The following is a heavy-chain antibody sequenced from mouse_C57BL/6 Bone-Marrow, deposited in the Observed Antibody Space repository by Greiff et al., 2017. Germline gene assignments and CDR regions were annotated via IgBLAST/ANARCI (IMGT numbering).Heavy chain of an antibody. J-gene: IGHJ1*03. CDR2: INPSTGGP. D-gene: IGHD1-1*01. Sequence: EVQLLQSGPELVKPGASVKISCKASGYSFTGYYMNWVKQSPEKSLEWIGEINPSTGGPTYNQMFKAKATLTVEKSSITDYMKLKSLISEDSAIYYCASTPEYGSSYPHWYFDDWGTGTTVTVSS. V-gene: IGHV1-42*01. CDR1: GYSFTGYY. CDR3: ASTPEYGSSYPHWYFDD.